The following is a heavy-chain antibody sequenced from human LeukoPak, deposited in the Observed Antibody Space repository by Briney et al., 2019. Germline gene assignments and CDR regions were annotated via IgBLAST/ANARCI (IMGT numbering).Heavy chain of an antibody. CDR1: GFTFSSYW. CDR3: ARPYCSGGSCLVYYFDY. D-gene: IGHD2-15*01. CDR2: IKQDGSEK. Sequence: GGSLRLSCAASGFTFSSYWMSWVRQAPGTGLEWVANIKQDGSEKYYVDSVKGRFTISRDNAKNSLYLQMNSLRAEDTAVYYCARPYCSGGSCLVYYFDYWGQGTLVTVSS. J-gene: IGHJ4*02. V-gene: IGHV3-7*01.